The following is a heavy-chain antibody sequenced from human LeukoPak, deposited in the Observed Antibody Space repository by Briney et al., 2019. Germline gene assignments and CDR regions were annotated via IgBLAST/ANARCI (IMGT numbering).Heavy chain of an antibody. Sequence: GGSLRLSCAASGFTFDDYAMHWVRQAPGKGLEWVSGISWNSGSIGYADSVKGRFTISRDNAKNSLYLQMNSLRAEDTALYYCAKDRLPGRRYFDWLDYWGQGTLVTVSS. J-gene: IGHJ4*02. CDR3: AKDRLPGRRYFDWLDY. CDR1: GFTFDDYA. D-gene: IGHD3-9*01. V-gene: IGHV3-9*01. CDR2: ISWNSGSI.